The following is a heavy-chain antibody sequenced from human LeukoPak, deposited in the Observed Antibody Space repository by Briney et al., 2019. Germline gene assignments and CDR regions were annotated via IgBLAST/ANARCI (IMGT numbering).Heavy chain of an antibody. D-gene: IGHD5-24*01. CDR3: ARRAWWDGYNLDY. CDR2: IYYSGST. V-gene: IGHV4-39*01. CDR1: GGSISSSSYY. J-gene: IGHJ4*02. Sequence: SETLSLTCTVSGGSISSSSYYWGWIRQPPGKGLEWIGSIYYSGSTYYNPSLKSRVTISVDTSKNQFSLKLSSVTAADTAVYYCARRAWWDGYNLDYWGQGTLVTVFS.